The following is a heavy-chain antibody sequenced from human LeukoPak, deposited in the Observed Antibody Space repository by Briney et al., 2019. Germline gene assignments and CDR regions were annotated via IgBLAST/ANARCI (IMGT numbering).Heavy chain of an antibody. CDR1: GFTFSSYV. CDR3: AKSRVGYDY. CDR2: ITGSCGNT. Sequence: GGSLTLSCAASGFTFSSYVMIWVRQAPGQGVEWVATITGSCGNTYYADSVKGRFTISRDNSKNTLYLQMNSLRAEDTAVYYCAKSRVGYDYWGQGTLVTVSS. D-gene: IGHD5-12*01. J-gene: IGHJ4*02. V-gene: IGHV3-23*01.